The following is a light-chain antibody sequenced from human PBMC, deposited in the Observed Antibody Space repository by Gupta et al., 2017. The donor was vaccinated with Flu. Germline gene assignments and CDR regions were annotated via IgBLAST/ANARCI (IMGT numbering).Light chain of an antibody. J-gene: IGKJ2*01. CDR1: QSVSGSY. V-gene: IGKV3-20*01. CDR3: QQYGSSPRLYT. Sequence: ETVLTQSPGTLSLSPAERATLSCRASQSVSGSYLVWYQQKPGQAPRLLICGATTRATSIPDRFSGSGSGTDFTLTITRLEPEDFAQYYCQQYGSSPRLYTFGHGTKVEIK. CDR2: GAT.